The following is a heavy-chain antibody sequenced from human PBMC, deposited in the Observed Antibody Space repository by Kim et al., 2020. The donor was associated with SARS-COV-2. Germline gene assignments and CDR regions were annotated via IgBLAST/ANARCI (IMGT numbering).Heavy chain of an antibody. V-gene: IGHV3-7*03. CDR2: IKSDGSDK. J-gene: IGHJ2*01. CDR3: ARDDNWHFDL. Sequence: GGSLRLSCAASGFTFSHYGMTWVRQAPGKGLEWVANIKSDGSDKYYVDSVKGRFTISRDNAKNSLDLEMNSLRADDTAFYYCARDDNWHFDLWGRGTLVT. CDR1: GFTFSHYG.